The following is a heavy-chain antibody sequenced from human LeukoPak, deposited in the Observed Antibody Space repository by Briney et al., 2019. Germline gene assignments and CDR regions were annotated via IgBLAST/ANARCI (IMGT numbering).Heavy chain of an antibody. V-gene: IGHV1-46*01. CDR1: GYTFTSYY. D-gene: IGHD3-22*01. Sequence: ASVMVSSKASGYTFTSYYMHWVRQAPGQGLEWMGIINPSGGSTRYAQKSQGRVTITRDTSTSTLYMELSSLRSEDTAVYYCARESVPNYYDSSGDFGYWGRGTLVTVSA. J-gene: IGHJ4*02. CDR3: ARESVPNYYDSSGDFGY. CDR2: INPSGGST.